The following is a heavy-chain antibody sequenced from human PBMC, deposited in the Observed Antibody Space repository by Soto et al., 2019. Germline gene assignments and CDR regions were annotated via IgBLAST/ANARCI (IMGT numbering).Heavy chain of an antibody. D-gene: IGHD3-3*01. J-gene: IGHJ4*02. V-gene: IGHV3-21*01. CDR2: ISSSSSYI. CDR1: GFTFSSYS. Sequence: EVQLVESGGGLVKPGGSLGLSCAASGFTFSSYSMTWVRQAPGKGLEWVSSISSSSSYIYYADSMKGRFTISRDNAKNSLFLQMNSLRAEDTAVYYCAREGAKTTIFAVVDYFDYWGQGTLVTVSS. CDR3: AREGAKTTIFAVVDYFDY.